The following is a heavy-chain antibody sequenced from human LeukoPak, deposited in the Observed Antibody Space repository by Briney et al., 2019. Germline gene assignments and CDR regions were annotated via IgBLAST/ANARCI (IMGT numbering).Heavy chain of an antibody. CDR1: GYSISSAYY. D-gene: IGHD1-26*01. J-gene: IGHJ3*02. Sequence: SETLSLTCAVSGYSISSAYYWGWRRQPPGKGLEWIVSIHHSGSTYFNPSLKSRVTISVDTSKNQFSLKLTSVTAADTAVYYCARDRVGATYAFDIWGQGTMVTVSS. CDR3: ARDRVGATYAFDI. CDR2: IHHSGST. V-gene: IGHV4-38-2*02.